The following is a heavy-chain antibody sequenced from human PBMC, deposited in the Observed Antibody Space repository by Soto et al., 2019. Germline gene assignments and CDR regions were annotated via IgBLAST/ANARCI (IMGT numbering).Heavy chain of an antibody. D-gene: IGHD4-17*01. CDR3: ARKGTHAYGEFDI. Sequence: VQLQQWGAGLMKPSETLSLTCAVYGGSLSDYYWTWIRQPPGKGLEWIGEIHRSGRTNYNPSLKSRVTMSVDTNKNQFSLRLSSVIAADSAVYYCARKGTHAYGEFDIWGQGTMVTVSS. CDR2: IHRSGRT. CDR1: GGSLSDYY. V-gene: IGHV4-34*01. J-gene: IGHJ3*02.